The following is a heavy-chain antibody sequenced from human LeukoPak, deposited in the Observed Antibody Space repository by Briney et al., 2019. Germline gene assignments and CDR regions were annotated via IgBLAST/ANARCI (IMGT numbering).Heavy chain of an antibody. CDR2: ITWDGDST. CDR1: GFIFDDYA. CDR3: AKDDGAIDY. J-gene: IGHJ4*02. Sequence: PGGSLRLSCAASGFIFDDYAMNWVRQAPGKGREWVSLITWDGDSTYYADSVKGGFTISRDNSKNSLYLQMDSLRADDTALYYCAKDDGAIDYWGQGTLVTVSS. V-gene: IGHV3-43D*03. D-gene: IGHD4-17*01.